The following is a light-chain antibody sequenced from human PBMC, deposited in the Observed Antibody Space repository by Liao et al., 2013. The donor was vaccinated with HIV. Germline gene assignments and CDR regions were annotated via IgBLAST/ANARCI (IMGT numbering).Light chain of an antibody. Sequence: SYELTQPPSVSVSPGQTASITCSGDKLGDKYACWYHQKPGQSPLLVIYQDTKRPSGIPVRLSGSTSGNTATLTISGTQAMDEADYYCQTWDRTSVVFGGGTRLTVL. CDR1: KLGDKY. J-gene: IGLJ2*01. CDR3: QTWDRTSVV. CDR2: QDT. V-gene: IGLV3-1*01.